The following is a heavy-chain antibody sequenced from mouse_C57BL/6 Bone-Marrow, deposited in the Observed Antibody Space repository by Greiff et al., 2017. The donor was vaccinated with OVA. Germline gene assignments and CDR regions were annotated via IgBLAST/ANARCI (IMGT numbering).Heavy chain of an antibody. J-gene: IGHJ2*01. CDR1: GYSITSGYY. D-gene: IGHD2-12*01. CDR3: AKLYSNDVGFDY. CDR2: ISYDGSN. V-gene: IGHV3-6*01. Sequence: EVQLVESGPGLVKPSQSLSLTCSVTGYSITSGYYWNWIRQFPGNKLEWMGYISYDGSNNYNPSLKNRISITRDTSKNQFFLKLNSVTTEDTATYYCAKLYSNDVGFDYWGQGTTLTVSS.